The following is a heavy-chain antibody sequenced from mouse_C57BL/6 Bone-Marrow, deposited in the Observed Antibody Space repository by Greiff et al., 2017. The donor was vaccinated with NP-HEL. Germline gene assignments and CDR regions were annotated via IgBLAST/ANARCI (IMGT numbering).Heavy chain of an antibody. J-gene: IGHJ3*01. CDR1: GFTFSNYW. D-gene: IGHD4-1*01. CDR2: IRLKSDNYAT. Sequence: EVQLVESGGGLVQPGGSMKLSCGASGFTFSNYWMNWVRQSPEKGLEWVAQIRLKSDNYATHYAESVKGRFTISRDDSKSSVYLQMNNLRAEDTGIYYCAGDWDPFAYWGQGTLVTVSA. V-gene: IGHV6-3*01. CDR3: AGDWDPFAY.